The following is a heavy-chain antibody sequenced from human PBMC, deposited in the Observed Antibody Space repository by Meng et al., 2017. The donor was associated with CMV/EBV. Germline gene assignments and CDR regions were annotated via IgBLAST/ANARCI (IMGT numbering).Heavy chain of an antibody. CDR1: GGSSSNRLW. CDR3: ARSPGFWSLDY. V-gene: IGHV4-4*01. Sequence: GSLRLSCAVSGGSSSNRLWWSWVRQPPGKGLEWIGEISHSGNTKYNPSLQSRVTISADKTKNDFSLKLTSMTAADTGVYVCARSPGFWSLDYWGQGTLVTVSS. D-gene: IGHD2-8*02. CDR2: ISHSGNT. J-gene: IGHJ4*02.